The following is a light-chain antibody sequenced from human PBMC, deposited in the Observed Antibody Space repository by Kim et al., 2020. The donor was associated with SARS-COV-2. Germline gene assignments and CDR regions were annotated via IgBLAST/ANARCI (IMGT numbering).Light chain of an antibody. CDR3: QQYDNLPIT. J-gene: IGKJ5*01. CDR1: QDISNY. CDR2: DAS. V-gene: IGKV1-33*01. Sequence: DIQMTKSPSSLSASVGDRVTITCQASQDISNYLNWYQQKPGKAPKLLIYDASNLETGVPSRFSGSGSGTDFTFTISSLQPEDIATYYCQQYDNLPITCGHGTRREIK.